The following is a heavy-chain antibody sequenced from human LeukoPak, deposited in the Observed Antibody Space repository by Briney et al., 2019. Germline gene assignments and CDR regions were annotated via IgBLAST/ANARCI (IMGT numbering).Heavy chain of an antibody. Sequence: GGSLRLSCVASGFTFTNYWMNWVRQAPGKGLEWVASIKQDGSQKSYVDSVKGRFTISRDNAKNSLSLQMDSLRGEDTAVYYCAKDRIQFGIAVAGNWYFDLWGRGTLVTVSS. J-gene: IGHJ2*01. V-gene: IGHV3-7*03. D-gene: IGHD6-19*01. CDR3: AKDRIQFGIAVAGNWYFDL. CDR2: IKQDGSQK. CDR1: GFTFTNYW.